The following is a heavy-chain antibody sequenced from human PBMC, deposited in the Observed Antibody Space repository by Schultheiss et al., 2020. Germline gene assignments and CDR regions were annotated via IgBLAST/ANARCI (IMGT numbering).Heavy chain of an antibody. CDR2: ISYDGSNK. D-gene: IGHD5-12*01. Sequence: GGSLRLSCAASGFTFSSYAMHWVRQAPGKGLEWVAVISYDGSNKYYADSVKGRFTISRDNSKNTLYLQMNSLRAEDTAVYYCARRAQGGYDDYWGQGTLVNGYS. J-gene: IGHJ4*02. V-gene: IGHV3-30-3*01. CDR1: GFTFSSYA. CDR3: ARRAQGGYDDY.